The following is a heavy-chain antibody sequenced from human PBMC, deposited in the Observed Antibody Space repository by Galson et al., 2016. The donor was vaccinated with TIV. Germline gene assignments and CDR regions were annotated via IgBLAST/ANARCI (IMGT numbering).Heavy chain of an antibody. D-gene: IGHD2-15*01. CDR3: ATFSGARGPFDY. CDR1: GYTLSHYY. J-gene: IGHJ4*02. CDR2: IDPLSGGT. V-gene: IGHV1-46*01. Sequence: SVKVSCKASGYTLSHYYMHWVRRAPGQGLEWVGVIDPLSGGTTYAPQFQGRVTMTRDTSTSTVYMELTSLKSDDTAIFYCATFSGARGPFDYWGQGTLVAVSS.